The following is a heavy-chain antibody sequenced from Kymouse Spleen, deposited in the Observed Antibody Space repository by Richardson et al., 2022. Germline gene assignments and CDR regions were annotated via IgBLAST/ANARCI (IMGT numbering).Heavy chain of an antibody. D-gene: IGHD3-9*01. CDR3: ASPPLRYFDWLLTTTTTVWTS. CDR2: IYSGGST. CDR1: GFTVSSNY. J-gene: IGHJ6*02. Sequence: EVQLVESGGGLIQPGGSLRLSCAASGFTVSSNYMSWVRQAPGKGLEWVSVIYSGGSTYYADSVKGRFTISRDNSKNTLYLQMNSLRAEDTAVYYCASPPLRYFDWLLTTTTTVWTSGAKGPRSPSPQ. V-gene: IGHV3-53*01.